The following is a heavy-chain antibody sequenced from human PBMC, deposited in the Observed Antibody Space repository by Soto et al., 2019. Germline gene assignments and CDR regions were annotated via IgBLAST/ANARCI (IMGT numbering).Heavy chain of an antibody. CDR3: AKVTYYDILTPQGYFQH. CDR2: ISGSGGST. Sequence: EVQLLESGGGLVQPGGSLRLSCAASGFTFSSYAMSWVRQAPGKGLEWVSAISGSGGSTYYADSVKGRFTISRDNSKNTLYLQMNSLRAEDTAVYYWAKVTYYDILTPQGYFQHWGQGTLVTVSS. D-gene: IGHD3-9*01. CDR1: GFTFSSYA. V-gene: IGHV3-23*01. J-gene: IGHJ1*01.